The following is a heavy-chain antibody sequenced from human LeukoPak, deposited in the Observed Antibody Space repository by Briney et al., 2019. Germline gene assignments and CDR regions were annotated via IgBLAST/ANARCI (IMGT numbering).Heavy chain of an antibody. D-gene: IGHD3-10*01. CDR1: GFSLSRNTVG. CDR2: IYWNDNK. J-gene: IGHJ1*01. V-gene: IGHV2-5*01. Sequence: GSGPTLMKPTQTLTLTCTFSGFSLSRNTVGVGWIRQPPGRALEWLASIYWNDNKRYRPSLRNRVTITKDTSKNQVVLTMTNMDPVDTATYYCAHRGVVREKYFLHWGQGTLVTVS. CDR3: AHRGVVREKYFLH.